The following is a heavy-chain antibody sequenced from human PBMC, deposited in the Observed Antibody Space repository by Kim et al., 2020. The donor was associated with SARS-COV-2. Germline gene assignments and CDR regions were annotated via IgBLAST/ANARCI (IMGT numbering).Heavy chain of an antibody. J-gene: IGHJ4*02. V-gene: IGHV3-48*02. D-gene: IGHD6-19*01. CDR3: ARVVEAVGYYFDY. Sequence: YPDSVKGRFTASRDNAKNSLYLQMNRLRDEDTAVYYCARVVEAVGYYFDYWGQGSLVTISS.